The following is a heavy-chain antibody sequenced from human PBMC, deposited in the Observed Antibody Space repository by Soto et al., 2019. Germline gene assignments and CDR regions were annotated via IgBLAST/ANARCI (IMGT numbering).Heavy chain of an antibody. CDR2: IHYSGRT. CDR3: VRVGVGIGNHFDS. Sequence: SETLSLTCSVSNGSISGFYWTWIRQPPGRILEWIGYIHYSGRTDYNPSLTGRATMSVDTTKNQFSLNLKSITAADTAVYYCVRVGVGIGNHFDSWGRGTLVTVSS. V-gene: IGHV4-59*12. D-gene: IGHD1-26*01. J-gene: IGHJ4*02. CDR1: NGSISGFY.